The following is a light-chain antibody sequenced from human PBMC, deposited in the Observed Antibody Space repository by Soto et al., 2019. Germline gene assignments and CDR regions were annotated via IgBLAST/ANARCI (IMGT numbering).Light chain of an antibody. V-gene: IGKV1-5*03. CDR1: QSISSW. J-gene: IGKJ1*01. Sequence: DIQMTQSPSTLSASVGDRVTITCRASQSISSWLAWYQQKPGKAPKLLIYKASSLESGVPSRFSGSRSGTEFTLTISRLQPDDFATYSCQQYNSPWTFGQGTKVEFK. CDR3: QQYNSPWT. CDR2: KAS.